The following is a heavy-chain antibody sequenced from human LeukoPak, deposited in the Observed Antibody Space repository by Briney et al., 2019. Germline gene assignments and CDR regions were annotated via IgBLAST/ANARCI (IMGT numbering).Heavy chain of an antibody. V-gene: IGHV1-69*05. CDR3: ARVQYYYDSSGYYLNWFDP. CDR2: ITPIFGTA. J-gene: IGHJ5*02. D-gene: IGHD3-22*01. Sequence: SVKVSCKASGGTFSSYAISWVRQAPGQGLEWMGGITPIFGTANYAQKFQGRVTITTDESTSTAYMELSSLRSEDTAVYYSARVQYYYDSSGYYLNWFDPWGQGTLVTVSS. CDR1: GGTFSSYA.